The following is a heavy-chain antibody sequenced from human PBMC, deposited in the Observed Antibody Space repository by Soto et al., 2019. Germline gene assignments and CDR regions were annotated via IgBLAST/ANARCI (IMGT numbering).Heavy chain of an antibody. J-gene: IGHJ5*02. CDR2: IYTSGST. Sequence: SETLSLTCTVSGGAISSYYWSCIRQPAGKGLEWIVRIYTSGSTNYNPSLKSRVTMSVDTSKNQFSLKLSSVTAADAAVYYCATSNIPYNGFDPWGQGTLVTVSS. CDR1: GGAISSYY. CDR3: ATSNIPYNGFDP. V-gene: IGHV4-4*07.